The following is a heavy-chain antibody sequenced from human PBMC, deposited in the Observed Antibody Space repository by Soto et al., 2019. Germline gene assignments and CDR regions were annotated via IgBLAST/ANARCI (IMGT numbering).Heavy chain of an antibody. D-gene: IGHD1-1*01. CDR3: ARFRLSNNGNSFPYSYYGRDF. J-gene: IGHJ6*02. CDR1: GFTFSSYA. V-gene: IGHV3-30-3*01. CDR2: ISYDGSNK. Sequence: GGSLRLSCAASGFTFSSYAMHWVRQAPGKGLEWVAVISYDGSNKYYADSVKGRFTISRDNSKNALYLQMNSLRTEDTAVYYCARFRLSNNGNSFPYSYYGRDFGAQGTTVTVSS.